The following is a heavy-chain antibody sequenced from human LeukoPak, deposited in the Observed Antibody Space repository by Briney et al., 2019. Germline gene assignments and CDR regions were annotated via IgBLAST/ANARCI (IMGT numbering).Heavy chain of an antibody. D-gene: IGHD3-16*01. CDR1: GGSISNYY. V-gene: IGHV4-59*01. CDR2: IYYSGST. J-gene: IGHJ4*02. Sequence: PSETLSLTCTVSGGSISNYYWNWMRQPPGKGLEWIGYIYYSGSTNYNPSLKSRVTISLDTSKNQFSLKLSSVTAADTAVYFCARDRALGSGKYYFDYWGQGTLVTVSS. CDR3: ARDRALGSGKYYFDY.